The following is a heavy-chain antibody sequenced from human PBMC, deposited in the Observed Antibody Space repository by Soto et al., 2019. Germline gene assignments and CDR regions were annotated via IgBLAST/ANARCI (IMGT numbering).Heavy chain of an antibody. V-gene: IGHV4-59*08. CDR3: ARRPDVAAAGAYYYYMDV. CDR2: IHYSGIT. D-gene: IGHD6-13*01. J-gene: IGHJ6*03. Sequence: SETLSLTCIVSGGSMSSYYWSWIRQPPGKGLEWIGYIHYSGITNYNPSLKSRVTMSVDTSKNQFSLKLSSVTAADTAVYYCARRPDVAAAGAYYYYMDVWGKGTTVTVSS. CDR1: GGSMSSYY.